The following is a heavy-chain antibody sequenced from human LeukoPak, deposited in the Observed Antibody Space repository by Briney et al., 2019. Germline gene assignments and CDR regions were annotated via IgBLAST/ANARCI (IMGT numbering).Heavy chain of an antibody. J-gene: IGHJ3*02. CDR3: ARDCSGGSCYGAFDI. V-gene: IGHV4-39*07. Sequence: SETLSLTCTVSGGSISSSSYYWGWIRQPPGKGLEGIGSIYYSGSTYYNPSLKSRITISVDTSENRFSLKLSSVTATDTAVYYCARDCSGGSCYGAFDIWGQGTMVTVSS. CDR2: IYYSGST. D-gene: IGHD2-15*01. CDR1: GGSISSSSYY.